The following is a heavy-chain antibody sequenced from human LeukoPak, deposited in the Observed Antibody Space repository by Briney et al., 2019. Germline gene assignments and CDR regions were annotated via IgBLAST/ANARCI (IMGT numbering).Heavy chain of an antibody. V-gene: IGHV1-46*01. D-gene: IGHD2/OR15-2a*01. CDR1: GYTFTSYY. Sequence: ASVKVSCKASGYTFTSYYMHWVRQAPGQGLEWMGIINPSGGSTSYAQKFQGRVTITADKPTSTAYMELSSLRSEDTAVYYCARDRIGYLSVGFDPWGQGTLVTVSS. CDR2: INPSGGST. J-gene: IGHJ5*02. CDR3: ARDRIGYLSVGFDP.